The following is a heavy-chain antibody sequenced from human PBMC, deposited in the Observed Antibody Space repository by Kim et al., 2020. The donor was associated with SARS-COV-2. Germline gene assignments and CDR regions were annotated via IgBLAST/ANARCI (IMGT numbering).Heavy chain of an antibody. V-gene: IGHV4-34*01. CDR3: ARGPHRDPEDY. CDR2: INHSGST. Sequence: SETLSLTCAVYGGSFSGYYWSWIRQPPGKGLEWIGEINHSGSTNYNPSLKSRVTISVDTSKNQFSLKLSSVTAADTAVYYCARGPHRDPEDYWGQGTLVTVSS. CDR1: GGSFSGYY. J-gene: IGHJ4*02.